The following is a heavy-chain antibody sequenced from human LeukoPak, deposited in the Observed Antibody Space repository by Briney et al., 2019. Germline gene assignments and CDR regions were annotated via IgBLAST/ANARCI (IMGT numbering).Heavy chain of an antibody. CDR2: IYYSGST. D-gene: IGHD3-16*01. J-gene: IGHJ5*02. CDR3: ARERGGPYDYIWGSYYNWFDP. V-gene: IGHV4-59*01. Sequence: SETLSLTCTVSGGSISSYYWSRIRQPPGKGLEWIGYIYYSGSTNYNPSLKSRVTISVDTSKNQFSLKLSSVTAADTAVYYCARERGGPYDYIWGSYYNWFDPWGQGTLVTVSS. CDR1: GGSISSYY.